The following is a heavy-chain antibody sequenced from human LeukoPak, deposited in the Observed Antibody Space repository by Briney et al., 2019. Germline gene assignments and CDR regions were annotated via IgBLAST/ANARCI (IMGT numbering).Heavy chain of an antibody. J-gene: IGHJ1*01. CDR2: INPNSGGT. V-gene: IGHV1-2*02. CDR3: ARVAESGSYYQH. D-gene: IGHD1-26*01. CDR1: GYTFTGYY. Sequence: ASVKVSCKASGYTFTGYYTHWVRQAPGQGLEWMGWINPNSGGTNYAQKFQGRVTMTRDTPMNTAYMELSRLRFDDTAVYYCARVAESGSYYQHWGQGTLVTVSS.